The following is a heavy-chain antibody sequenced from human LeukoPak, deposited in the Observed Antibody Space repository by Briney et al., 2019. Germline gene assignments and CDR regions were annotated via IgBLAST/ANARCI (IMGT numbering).Heavy chain of an antibody. Sequence: PGGSLRLSCAASGFTVSSNYMSWVRQAPGKGLEWVSVIYSGGSTYYADSVKGRFTISRDNSENTLFLQMNSLRAEDTAVYYCARTPGTGHDGLDVWGQGTTVTVSS. V-gene: IGHV3-53*01. J-gene: IGHJ3*01. CDR2: IYSGGST. CDR3: ARTPGTGHDGLDV. D-gene: IGHD2-8*02. CDR1: GFTVSSNY.